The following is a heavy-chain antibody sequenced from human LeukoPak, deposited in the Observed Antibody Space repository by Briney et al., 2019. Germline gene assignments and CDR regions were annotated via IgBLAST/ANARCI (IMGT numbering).Heavy chain of an antibody. Sequence: GGSLRLSCAASGFTFSSYAMSWVRQAPGKGLKWVSAISGSGGSTYYADSVKGRFTISRDNSKNTLYLQMNSLRAEDTAVYYCAKDRTRYYYDSSGYYYVGLLWGQGTLVTVSS. CDR1: GFTFSSYA. CDR2: ISGSGGST. CDR3: AKDRTRYYYDSSGYYYVGLL. D-gene: IGHD3-22*01. V-gene: IGHV3-23*01. J-gene: IGHJ4*02.